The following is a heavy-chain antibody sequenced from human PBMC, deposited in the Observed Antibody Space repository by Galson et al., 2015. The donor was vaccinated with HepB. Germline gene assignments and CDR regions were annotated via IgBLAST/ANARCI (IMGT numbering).Heavy chain of an antibody. CDR3: ARFNYEEIFDI. Sequence: TLSLTCNVSGGSIRSYYWSWIRQPPGKGLEWIGYFYYSGSPNYNPSLESRVTISVDTSKNQFSLKLSSVTAADTAVYYCARFNYEEIFDIWGQGTLVTVSS. D-gene: IGHD4-11*01. V-gene: IGHV4-59*01. J-gene: IGHJ3*02. CDR2: FYYSGSP. CDR1: GGSIRSYY.